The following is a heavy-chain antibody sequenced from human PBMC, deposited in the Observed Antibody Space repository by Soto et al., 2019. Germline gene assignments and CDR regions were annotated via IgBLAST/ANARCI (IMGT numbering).Heavy chain of an antibody. J-gene: IGHJ5*02. CDR2: INPTGGST. CDR1: GYTFTSYY. CDR3: ARDGKYYYGSGSYYNGWFDP. Sequence: QVQLVQSGAEVKKPGASVKVSCKASGYTFTSYYIHWVRQAPGQGLEWMGIINPTGGSTSYEETFGGRVIMTRDTATSTDYMGLSSLRSEDTAVYYCARDGKYYYGSGSYYNGWFDPWGQGTLVTVSS. D-gene: IGHD3-10*01. V-gene: IGHV1-46*03.